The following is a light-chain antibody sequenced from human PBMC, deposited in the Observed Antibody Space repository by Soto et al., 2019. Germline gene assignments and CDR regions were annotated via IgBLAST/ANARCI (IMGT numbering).Light chain of an antibody. J-gene: IGKJ1*01. CDR3: QQSYSTPVA. CDR1: QSITSY. CDR2: AAS. V-gene: IGKV1-39*01. Sequence: DIQMTQSPSSLSASVGDRVTITCRASQSITSYLNWYQQKPGKAPKLLIYAASSLQSGVPSRFSGSGSGTDFTLTISSLQPEDFATYHCQQSYSTPVAFGQGTKVEIK.